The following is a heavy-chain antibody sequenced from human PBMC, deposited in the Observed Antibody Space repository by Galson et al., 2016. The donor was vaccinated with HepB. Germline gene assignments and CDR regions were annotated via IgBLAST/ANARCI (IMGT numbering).Heavy chain of an antibody. D-gene: IGHD3-22*01. CDR2: IYYSGGST. CDR3: ARASGPLTYYYDSSGYEDY. V-gene: IGHV4-59*01. Sequence: ETLSLTCTVSGVSLSSYYWSWIRQPPGKGLEWIGYIYYSGGSTNYNPSLKSRVTISVDPSKNQFSLRLNSVTAADTAVYYCARASGPLTYYYDSSGYEDYWGQGTLVTVSS. J-gene: IGHJ4*02. CDR1: GVSLSSYY.